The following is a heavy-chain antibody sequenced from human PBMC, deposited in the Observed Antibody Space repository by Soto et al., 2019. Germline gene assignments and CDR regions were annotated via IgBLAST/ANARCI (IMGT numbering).Heavy chain of an antibody. Sequence: QVQLVQSGAEVKTPGSSVKVSCTASGGTFSSYAISWVRQAPGQGLEWMGGIIPIFGTANYAQKFQGRVTITADKSTSTAYMELSSLRSEDTAVYYCARDGHPYSSGWFDYWGQGTLVTVSS. V-gene: IGHV1-69*06. CDR2: IIPIFGTA. CDR1: GGTFSSYA. J-gene: IGHJ4*02. D-gene: IGHD6-19*01. CDR3: ARDGHPYSSGWFDY.